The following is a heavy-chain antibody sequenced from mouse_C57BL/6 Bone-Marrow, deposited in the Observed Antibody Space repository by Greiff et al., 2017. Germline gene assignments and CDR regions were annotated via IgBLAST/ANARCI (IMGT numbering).Heavy chain of an antibody. V-gene: IGHV5-17*01. CDR2: ISSGSSTI. Sequence: DVKLVESGGGLVKPGGSLKLSCAASGFTFSDYGMHWVRQAPEKGLEWVAYISSGSSTIYYADTVKGRFTISRDNAKNTLFLQMTSLRSEDTAMYDCARSYSSSFYWYFDVWGTGTTVTVSS. D-gene: IGHD1-1*01. CDR1: GFTFSDYG. J-gene: IGHJ1*03. CDR3: ARSYSSSFYWYFDV.